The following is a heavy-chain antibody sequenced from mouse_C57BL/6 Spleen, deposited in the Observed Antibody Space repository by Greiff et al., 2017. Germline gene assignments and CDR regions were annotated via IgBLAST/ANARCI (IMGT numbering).Heavy chain of an antibody. CDR2: IYPGSGNT. Sequence: VQLQQSGAELVRPGASVKLSCKASGYTFTDYYINWVKQRPGQGLEWIARIYPGSGNTYYNEKFKGKATLTAEKSSSTAYMQLSSLTSEDSAVYFCARSYYYGSRGGAMDYWGQGTSVTVSS. J-gene: IGHJ4*01. CDR1: GYTFTDYY. CDR3: ARSYYYGSRGGAMDY. V-gene: IGHV1-76*01. D-gene: IGHD1-1*01.